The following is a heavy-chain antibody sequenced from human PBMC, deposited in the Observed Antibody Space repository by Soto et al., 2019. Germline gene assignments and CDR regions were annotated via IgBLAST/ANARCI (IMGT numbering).Heavy chain of an antibody. CDR3: ARDISGATNYDYYGMDV. CDR1: GGSVSSGSYY. Sequence: QVQLQESGPGLVKPSETLSLTCTVSGGSVSSGSYYWSWIRQPPAKGLEWIGYIYYTGSTHYNPSLKSRVTISVDTSKNQFSLKLSSVTAADTAVYYCARDISGATNYDYYGMDVWGQGTTVTVSS. J-gene: IGHJ6*02. V-gene: IGHV4-61*01. CDR2: IYYTGST. D-gene: IGHD1-20*01.